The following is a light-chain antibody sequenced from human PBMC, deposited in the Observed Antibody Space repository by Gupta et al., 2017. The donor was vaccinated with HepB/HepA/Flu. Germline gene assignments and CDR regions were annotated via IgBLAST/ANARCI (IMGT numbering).Light chain of an antibody. CDR1: QSVTSW. Sequence: DMQMTQSPSPRSASVGDRVTIPCRARQSVTSWFAWYQKKPGQAPRRLIYGASTLQRGGISRCNGSLEGTEHNLTMNSRQPEDFEAYYCLQVDGVHPIFTFGHGTIVDV. V-gene: IGKV1-12*01. J-gene: IGKJ3*01. CDR3: LQVDGVHPIFT. CDR2: GAS.